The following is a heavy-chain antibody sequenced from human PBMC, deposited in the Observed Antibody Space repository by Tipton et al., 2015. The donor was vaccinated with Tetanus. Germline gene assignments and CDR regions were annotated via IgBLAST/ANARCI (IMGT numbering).Heavy chain of an antibody. J-gene: IGHJ5*02. D-gene: IGHD6-6*01. CDR2: VDDSGST. CDR3: ARDQGGGRVVRLNWFDP. V-gene: IGHV4-34*09. Sequence: TLSLTCAVYGGSLSRYYWTWIRQPPGKGLEWIGEVDDSGSTNYSPSLKSRLSMSVDTSKNQFSLNLTSVTAADTAVYYCARDQGGGRVVRLNWFDPWGQGTLVTVSS. CDR1: GGSLSRYY.